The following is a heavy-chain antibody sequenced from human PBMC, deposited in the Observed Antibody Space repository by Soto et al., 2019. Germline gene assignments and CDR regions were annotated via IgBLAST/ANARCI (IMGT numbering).Heavy chain of an antibody. CDR2: IKQDGSEK. J-gene: IGHJ4*02. CDR1: GFTFSSYW. V-gene: IGHV3-7*01. D-gene: IGHD3-9*01. Sequence: PGGSLRLSCAASGFTFSSYWMSWVRQAPGKGLEWVANIKQDGSEKYYVDSVKGRFTISRDNAKNSLYLQMNSLRAEDTAVYYCARVSGPQYYDIVTGYYRNFDYWGQGTLVTVSS. CDR3: ARVSGPQYYDIVTGYYRNFDY.